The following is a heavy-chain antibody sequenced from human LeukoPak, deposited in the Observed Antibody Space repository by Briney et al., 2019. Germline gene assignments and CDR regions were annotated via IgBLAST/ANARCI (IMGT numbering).Heavy chain of an antibody. CDR3: AKVYADYGRYDY. V-gene: IGHV3-23*01. J-gene: IGHJ4*02. CDR1: GFSFGNFA. CDR2: ISDNDIRT. Sequence: GGSLRLSCAASGFSFGNFAMSWVRQAPGKGLEWVSSISDNDIRTYYADSVKGRFTISRDNSKNSLYLQMSSLRVEDTAVYYCAKVYADYGRYDYWGQGTLVTVSS. D-gene: IGHD4-17*01.